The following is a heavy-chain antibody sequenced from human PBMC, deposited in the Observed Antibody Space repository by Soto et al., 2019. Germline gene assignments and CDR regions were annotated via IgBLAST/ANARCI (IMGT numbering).Heavy chain of an antibody. D-gene: IGHD6-19*01. V-gene: IGHV3-30*18. Sequence: QVQLVESGGGVVQPGRSLRLSCAASGFTFSSYGMHWVRQAPGKGLEWVAVISYDGSNKYYADSVKGRFTISRDNSKNTLYLQMNSLRAEDAAVYYCAKPGIGWSRFGDGMDVWGQGTTVTVSS. CDR3: AKPGIGWSRFGDGMDV. J-gene: IGHJ6*02. CDR2: ISYDGSNK. CDR1: GFTFSSYG.